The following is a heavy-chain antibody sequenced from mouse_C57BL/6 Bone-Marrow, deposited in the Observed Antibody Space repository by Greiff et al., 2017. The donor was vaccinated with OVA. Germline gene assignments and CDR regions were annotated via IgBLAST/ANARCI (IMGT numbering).Heavy chain of an antibody. CDR1: GYTFTNYW. CDR3: ARWVDYFDY. Sequence: VMLVESGAELVRPGTSVKMSCKASGYTFTNYWIGWAKQRPGHGLEWIGAIYPGGGYTKYNEKFKGKATLTADKSSSTAYMQCSSLTSEDSAIYYCARWVDYFDYWGQGTTLTVSS. J-gene: IGHJ2*01. V-gene: IGHV1-63*01. CDR2: IYPGGGYT. D-gene: IGHD1-1*02.